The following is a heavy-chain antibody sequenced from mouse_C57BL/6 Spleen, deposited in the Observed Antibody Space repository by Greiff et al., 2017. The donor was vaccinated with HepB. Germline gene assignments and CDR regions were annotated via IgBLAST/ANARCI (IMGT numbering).Heavy chain of an antibody. CDR1: GFTFSDAW. J-gene: IGHJ3*01. CDR3: TRQLLRYPFAY. D-gene: IGHD1-1*01. CDR2: IRNKANNHAT. Sequence: EVQLVESGGGLVQPGGSMKLSCAASGFTFSDAWMDWVRQSPEKGLEWVAEIRNKANNHATYYAESVKGRFTISRDDSKSSVYLQMNSLRAEDTGIYYCTRQLLRYPFAYWGQGTLVTVSA. V-gene: IGHV6-6*01.